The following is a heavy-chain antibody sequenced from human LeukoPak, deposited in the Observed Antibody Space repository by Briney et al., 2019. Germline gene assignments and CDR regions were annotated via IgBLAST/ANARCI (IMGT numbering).Heavy chain of an antibody. CDR3: AKDITGGKQWPSKIFDY. D-gene: IGHD6-19*01. Sequence: GRSLRLSCAASGFTFDDYAMHWVRQAPGKGLEWVSGISWNSGSIGYADSVKGRFTISRDNAKNSLYLQMNGLRAEDTALYYCAKDITGGKQWPSKIFDYWGQGTLVTVSS. CDR1: GFTFDDYA. J-gene: IGHJ4*02. V-gene: IGHV3-9*01. CDR2: ISWNSGSI.